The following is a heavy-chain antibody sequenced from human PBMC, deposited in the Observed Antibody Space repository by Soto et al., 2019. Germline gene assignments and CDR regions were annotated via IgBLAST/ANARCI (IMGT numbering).Heavy chain of an antibody. CDR2: ISYDGSNK. Sequence: QVQLVESGGGVVQPGRSLRLSCAASGFTFSSYAMHWVRQAPGKGLEWVAVISYDGSNKYYADSVKGRFTISRDNSKNTLYLQMTSLRAEDTAVYYCASSGVAPWGQGTLVTVSS. J-gene: IGHJ5*02. CDR3: ASSGVAP. V-gene: IGHV3-30-3*01. D-gene: IGHD3-10*01. CDR1: GFTFSSYA.